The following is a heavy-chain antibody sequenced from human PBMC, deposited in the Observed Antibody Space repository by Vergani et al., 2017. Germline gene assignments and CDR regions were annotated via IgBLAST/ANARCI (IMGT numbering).Heavy chain of an antibody. D-gene: IGHD6-13*01. CDR3: ARVGQQLAAFYYFDY. J-gene: IGHJ4*02. CDR2: INHSGST. CDR1: GGSFSGYY. Sequence: QVQLQQWGAGLLKPSETLSLTCAVYGGSFSGYYWSWIRQPPGKGLEWIGEINHSGSTYYNPSLKSRVTISVDTSKNQFSLKLSSVTAADTAVYYCARVGQQLAAFYYFDYWGQGTLVTVSS. V-gene: IGHV4-34*01.